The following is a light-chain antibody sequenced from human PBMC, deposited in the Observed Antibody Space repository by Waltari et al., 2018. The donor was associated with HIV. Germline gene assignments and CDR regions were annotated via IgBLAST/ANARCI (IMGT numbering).Light chain of an antibody. CDR2: WAS. CDR1: QTDLYRPNNKNN. J-gene: IGKJ3*01. CDR3: QKYYTTPVT. Sequence: ILMTQSPDFLAVSLGERATINCNSIQTDLYRPNNKNNLASYQQKTGQPPKLLIYWASTRETGVPDRFSGSGSGKDFTLTISRLQAEDVAVYYCQKYYTTPVTFGPGTKVDIK. V-gene: IGKV4-1*01.